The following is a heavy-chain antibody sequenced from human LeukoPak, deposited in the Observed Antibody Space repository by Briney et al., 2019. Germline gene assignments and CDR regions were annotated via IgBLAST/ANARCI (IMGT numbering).Heavy chain of an antibody. D-gene: IGHD5-18*01. CDR1: GFTFSSYS. Sequence: GGSLRLSCAASGFTFSSYSMNWVRQAPGKGLEWVSSISSSSSYIYYADSVKGRFTISRDNAKNSLYLQMNSLRAEDTALYYCAKDMKSGYNHGSLDSWGQGTLVTVSS. V-gene: IGHV3-21*04. CDR2: ISSSSSYI. CDR3: AKDMKSGYNHGSLDS. J-gene: IGHJ4*02.